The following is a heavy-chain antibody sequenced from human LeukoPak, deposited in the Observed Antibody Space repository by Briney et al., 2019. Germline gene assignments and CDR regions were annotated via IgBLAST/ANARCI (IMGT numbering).Heavy chain of an antibody. V-gene: IGHV3-33*06. CDR3: AKDTTTTRRGFDY. CDR1: GFTFSSYG. CDR2: IWYDGTDE. Sequence: GGSLRLSCAASGFTFSSYGMHWVRQAPGKGLEGVAVIWYDGTDEYYADSVKGRFTVSRDNSKKTLYLQMNSLRAEDTAVYYCAKDTTTTRRGFDYWGQGTLATVSS. J-gene: IGHJ4*02. D-gene: IGHD3-10*01.